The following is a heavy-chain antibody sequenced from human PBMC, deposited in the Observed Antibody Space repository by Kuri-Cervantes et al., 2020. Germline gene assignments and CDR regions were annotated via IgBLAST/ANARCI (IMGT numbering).Heavy chain of an antibody. V-gene: IGHV3-11*01. CDR3: AKETHFYDYVWGSYRWGEYYFDY. J-gene: IGHJ4*02. CDR2: ISSSGSTI. CDR1: GFTFSDYY. Sequence: GESLKISCAASGFTFSDYYMSWIRQAPGKGLEWVSYISSSGSTIYYADSVKGRFTISRDNAKNSLYLQMNSLRAEDTAVYYCAKETHFYDYVWGSYRWGEYYFDYWGQGTLVTVSS. D-gene: IGHD3-16*02.